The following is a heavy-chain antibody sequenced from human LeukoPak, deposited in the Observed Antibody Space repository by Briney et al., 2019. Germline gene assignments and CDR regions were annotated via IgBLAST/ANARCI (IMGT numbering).Heavy chain of an antibody. D-gene: IGHD1-26*01. CDR1: GFTVSSNY. V-gene: IGHV3-53*01. CDR3: AREHSGSYYFDY. Sequence: GGSLRLSCAASGFTVSSNYMSWVRQAPGKGLEWVSVIYSGGSTYYADSVKGRFTISRDNSKNTLYLQMNSLRAEDTAVYYCAREHSGSYYFDYWGQGTLVTVSS. CDR2: IYSGGST. J-gene: IGHJ4*02.